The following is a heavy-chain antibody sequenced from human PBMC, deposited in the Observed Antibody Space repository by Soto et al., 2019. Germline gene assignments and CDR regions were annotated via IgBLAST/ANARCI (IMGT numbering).Heavy chain of an antibody. Sequence: EVQLVESGGGLVKPRGSLSLSGAASGFPFTTFALTWVGQAPGKGLEWVSSITTSSAYIYYADSLKGRITISRDNAKNSLFLQMNSLRAEDTAVYYCVRSGTARLLRHSWFDTWGQGTLVTVSS. CDR3: VRSGTARLLRHSWFDT. J-gene: IGHJ5*02. CDR1: GFPFTTFA. CDR2: ITTSSAYI. V-gene: IGHV3-21*01. D-gene: IGHD2-21*01.